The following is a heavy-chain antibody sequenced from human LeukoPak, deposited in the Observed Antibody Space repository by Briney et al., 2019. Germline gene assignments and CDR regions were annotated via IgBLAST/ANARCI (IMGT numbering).Heavy chain of an antibody. J-gene: IGHJ4*02. CDR3: ARGLSGHSIFGSGLSDY. Sequence: PSETLSLTCTVSGGSISSYYWSWIRQPAGKGLEWIGRIYASGSTNYNPSLKSRVTMSVDTSKKQFSLKLSSVTAADTAVYYCARGLSGHSIFGSGLSDYWGRGTLVTVSS. V-gene: IGHV4-4*07. CDR1: GGSISSYY. D-gene: IGHD3-22*01. CDR2: IYASGST.